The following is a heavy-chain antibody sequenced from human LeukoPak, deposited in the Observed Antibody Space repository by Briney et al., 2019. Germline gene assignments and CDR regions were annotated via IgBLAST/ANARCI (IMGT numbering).Heavy chain of an antibody. Sequence: PSETLSLTCTVSGGSISSSSYYWGWIRQPPGKGLEWIGSIYYSGSTNYNPSLKSRVTISVDTSKNQFSLKLSSVTAADTAVYYCARAYVGATQEDAFDIWGQGTMVTVSS. CDR2: IYYSGST. J-gene: IGHJ3*02. D-gene: IGHD1-26*01. CDR1: GGSISSSSYY. CDR3: ARAYVGATQEDAFDI. V-gene: IGHV4-39*07.